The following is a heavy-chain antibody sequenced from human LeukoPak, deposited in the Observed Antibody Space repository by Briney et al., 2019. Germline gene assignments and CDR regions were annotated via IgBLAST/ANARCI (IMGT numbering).Heavy chain of an antibody. Sequence: VASVKVSCKASGGTFSSYAISWVRQAPGQGLEWMGGVIPIFGTANYAQKFQGRVTITADKSTSTAYMELSSLRSEDTAVYYCAGGYGLARPGSRTYDYWGQGTLVTVSS. D-gene: IGHD5-18*01. J-gene: IGHJ4*02. CDR2: VIPIFGTA. V-gene: IGHV1-69*06. CDR1: GGTFSSYA. CDR3: AGGYGLARPGSRTYDY.